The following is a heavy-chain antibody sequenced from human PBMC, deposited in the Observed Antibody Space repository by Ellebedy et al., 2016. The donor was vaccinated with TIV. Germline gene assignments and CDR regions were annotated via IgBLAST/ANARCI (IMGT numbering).Heavy chain of an antibody. CDR2: INAGNGYT. V-gene: IGHV1-3*01. Sequence: ASVQVSCKASGYTFTSYAMHWVRQAPGQRLEWMGWINAGNGYTKYSLKFQGRVTITRDTSASTAYMELSNLTSEDTAVFYCARAGIRAYDIWGQGTMITVSS. CDR1: GYTFTSYA. CDR3: ARAGIRAYDI. D-gene: IGHD2-15*01. J-gene: IGHJ3*02.